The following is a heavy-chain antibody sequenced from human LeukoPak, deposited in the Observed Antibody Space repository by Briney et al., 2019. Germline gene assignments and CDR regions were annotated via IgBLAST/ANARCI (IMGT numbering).Heavy chain of an antibody. CDR3: AKPGGYSSGYYPFDY. V-gene: IGHV3-30*18. CDR1: GFTFSSYG. J-gene: IGHJ4*02. D-gene: IGHD3-22*01. CDR2: ISYDGSNK. Sequence: GGSLRLSCAASGFTFSSYGMHWVRQAPGKGLEWVAVISYDGSNKYYADSVKGRFTISRDNSKNTLYLQMNSLRAEDTAAYYCAKPGGYSSGYYPFDYWGQGTLVTVSS.